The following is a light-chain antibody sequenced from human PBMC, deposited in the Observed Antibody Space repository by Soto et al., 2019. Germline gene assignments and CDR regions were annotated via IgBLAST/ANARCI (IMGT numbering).Light chain of an antibody. J-gene: IGKJ4*01. CDR2: AAS. V-gene: IGKV1-8*01. CDR1: QGISSY. CDR3: QQYYSYPLT. Sequence: AIRMTQSPSSLSASTGDRVTITCRASQGISSYLAWYQQKPGKAPKLLIYAASTLQSGVPSRFSCSGSGTDFTLTISCLQSEDFATYYCQQYYSYPLTCGGGTKVEIK.